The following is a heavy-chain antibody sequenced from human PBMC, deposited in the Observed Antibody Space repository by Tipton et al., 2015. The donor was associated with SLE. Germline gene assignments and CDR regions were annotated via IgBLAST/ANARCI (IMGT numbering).Heavy chain of an antibody. CDR3: ARDSSYHFDNSGYTVFDY. J-gene: IGHJ4*02. CDR2: IYTSGST. CDR1: GGSISSGSYY. D-gene: IGHD3-22*01. Sequence: TLSLTCTVSGGSISSGSYYWSWIRQPAGKGLEWIGRIYTSGSTNYNPSLKSRAAISLDKSKNQFSVKLHSVTAADTAVYYCARDSSYHFDNSGYTVFDYWGQGTLVTVSS. V-gene: IGHV4-61*02.